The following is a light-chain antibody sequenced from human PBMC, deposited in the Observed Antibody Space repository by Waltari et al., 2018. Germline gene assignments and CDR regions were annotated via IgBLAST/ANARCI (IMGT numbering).Light chain of an antibody. J-gene: IGKJ2*01. CDR2: NVS. V-gene: IGKV2-30*01. Sequence: DVVMTQSPLSLPVTLGQPASISCRSSQSLVYSDGNTYLNWFQQRPGQPPRRLIYNVSNRDSGVPDRFSGSGSCTDFTLKISRVEAEDVGVYYCMQGTHWPPYTFGQGTKLEIK. CDR3: MQGTHWPPYT. CDR1: QSLVYSDGNTY.